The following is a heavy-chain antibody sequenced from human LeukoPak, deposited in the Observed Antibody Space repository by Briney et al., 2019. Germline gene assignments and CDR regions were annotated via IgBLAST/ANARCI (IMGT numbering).Heavy chain of an antibody. CDR2: INPNSGGT. V-gene: IGHV1-2*02. J-gene: IGHJ4*02. D-gene: IGHD3-3*01. CDR3: ARVLPIFGVVIKNWDFDY. CDR1: GYTFTSYG. Sequence: EASVKVSCKASGYTFTSYGVTWVRQAPGQGLEWMGWINPNSGGTNYAQKFQGRVTMTRDTSISTAYMELSRLRSDDTAVYYCARVLPIFGVVIKNWDFDYWGQGTLVTVSS.